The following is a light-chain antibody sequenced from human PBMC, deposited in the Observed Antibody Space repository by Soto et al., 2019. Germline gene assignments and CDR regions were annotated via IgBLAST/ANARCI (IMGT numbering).Light chain of an antibody. V-gene: IGLV2-14*01. Sequence: QSVLTQPASVSGSPGQSITISCTGTSSDDGGYNYVSWYQQHPGKAPKLMIYEVSNRPSGVSNRFSGSKSGNTASLTISGLQAEDEADYYCSSYTSSSTRVFGGGTTVTVL. CDR1: SSDDGGYNY. CDR2: EVS. J-gene: IGLJ2*01. CDR3: SSYTSSSTRV.